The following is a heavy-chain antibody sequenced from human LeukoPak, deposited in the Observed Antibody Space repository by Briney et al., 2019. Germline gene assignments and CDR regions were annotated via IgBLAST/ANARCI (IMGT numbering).Heavy chain of an antibody. D-gene: IGHD3-22*01. CDR2: INHSGST. Sequence: KPSETLSLTCTVSGDSFSGYYWSWIRQPPGKGLEWIGEINHSGSTNYNPSLKSRVTISVDTSKNQFSLKLSSVTAADTAVYYCARVGSYYYDSSGLDYWGQGTLVTVSS. CDR1: GDSFSGYY. V-gene: IGHV4-34*01. CDR3: ARVGSYYYDSSGLDY. J-gene: IGHJ4*02.